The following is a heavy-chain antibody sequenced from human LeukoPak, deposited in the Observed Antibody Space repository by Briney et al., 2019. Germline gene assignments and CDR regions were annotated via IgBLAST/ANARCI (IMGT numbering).Heavy chain of an antibody. CDR2: THYTGNT. CDR1: GGSITSFF. CDR3: ARSRGGYGDYGSWFDT. V-gene: IGHV4-59*01. J-gene: IGHJ5*02. Sequence: SETLSLTCTVSGGSITSFFWSWIRQPPGKGLECIGYTHYTGNTKDNPSLKSRLTTSVDTSKNQVSLRLSSVTAADTAVYYCARSRGGYGDYGSWFDTWGQGILVTVSS. D-gene: IGHD4-17*01.